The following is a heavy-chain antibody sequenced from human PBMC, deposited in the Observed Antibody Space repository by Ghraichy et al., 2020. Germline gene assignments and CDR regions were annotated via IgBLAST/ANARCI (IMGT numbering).Heavy chain of an antibody. CDR2: IYYSGST. Sequence: SETLSLTCTVSGGSISSSSYYWGWIRQPPGKGLEWIGSIYYSGSTYYNPSLKSRVTISVDTSKNQFSLKLSSVTAADTAVYYCARQGTGELLLDSWGQGTLVTVSS. CDR3: ARQGTGELLLDS. D-gene: IGHD3-10*01. V-gene: IGHV4-39*01. J-gene: IGHJ5*01. CDR1: GGSISSSSYY.